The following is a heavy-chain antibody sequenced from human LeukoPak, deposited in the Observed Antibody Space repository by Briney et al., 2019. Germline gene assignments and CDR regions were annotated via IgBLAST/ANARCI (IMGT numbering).Heavy chain of an antibody. J-gene: IGHJ5*02. CDR2: ISYSGST. CDR1: GGSIRTYY. Sequence: PSETLSLTCTVSGGSIRTYYWSWIRQPPGKGLEWIGYISYSGSTNYNPSLNSRVTISVDTSKNQFSLKLSSVTAADTAVYYCARLTGYSSESWFDPWGQGTLVTVSS. V-gene: IGHV4-59*01. CDR3: ARLTGYSSESWFDP. D-gene: IGHD3-9*01.